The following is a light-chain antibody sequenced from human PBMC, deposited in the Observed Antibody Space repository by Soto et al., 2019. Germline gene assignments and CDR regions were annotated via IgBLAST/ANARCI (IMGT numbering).Light chain of an antibody. CDR1: QSINKN. Sequence: DVQMTQSPSSLSASVGDRVTITCRASQSINKNLNWFQQKPGKAPELLIYGASNLHSGVPSRFSGSGSGTDFTLTISSLQPEDFATYYCQMIYSWSTSAFGPGTKVDIK. J-gene: IGKJ3*01. CDR2: GAS. CDR3: QMIYSWSTSA. V-gene: IGKV1-39*01.